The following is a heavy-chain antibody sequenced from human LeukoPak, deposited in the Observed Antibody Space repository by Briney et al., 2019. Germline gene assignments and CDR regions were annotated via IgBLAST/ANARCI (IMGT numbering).Heavy chain of an antibody. CDR1: GGSISNYY. V-gene: IGHV4-59*01. CDR2: IYYSGST. CDR3: ARSRGGIQLWPHDY. D-gene: IGHD5-18*01. Sequence: SETLSLTCTVSGGSISNYYWSWIRQPPGKGLEWIGYIYYSGSTNYNPSLNSRVTISVDASKNQFSLNLSSVTAVDTAIYYCARSRGGIQLWPHDYWGQGSLVTVSS. J-gene: IGHJ4*02.